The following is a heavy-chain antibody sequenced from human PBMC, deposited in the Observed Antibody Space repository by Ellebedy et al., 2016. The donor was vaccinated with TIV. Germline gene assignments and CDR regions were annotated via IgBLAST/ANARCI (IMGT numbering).Heavy chain of an antibody. Sequence: GGSLRLSCAASGFTFRNFAMTWVRQAPGKGLEWVSSISSSGVSTDYADSVMGRVTISRDNSKNTLYLQINSLIAYDSAVYYCAKLDSSGYYYGRFDYWGQGTLVTVSS. CDR1: GFTFRNFA. V-gene: IGHV3-23*01. J-gene: IGHJ4*02. D-gene: IGHD3-22*01. CDR3: AKLDSSGYYYGRFDY. CDR2: ISSSGVST.